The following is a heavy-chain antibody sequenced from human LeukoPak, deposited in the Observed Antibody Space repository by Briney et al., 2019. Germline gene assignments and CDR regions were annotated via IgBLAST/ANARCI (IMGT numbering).Heavy chain of an antibody. Sequence: SGGSLRLSCTASGFTLSSYAMSWVRQAPGKGLEWVSSISSSSSYIYYADSVKGRFTISRDNAKNSLYLQMNSLRAEDTAVYYCARVESGMATINSGFDYWGQGTLVTVSS. J-gene: IGHJ4*02. CDR1: GFTLSSYA. CDR3: ARVESGMATINSGFDY. CDR2: ISSSSSYI. V-gene: IGHV3-21*01. D-gene: IGHD5-24*01.